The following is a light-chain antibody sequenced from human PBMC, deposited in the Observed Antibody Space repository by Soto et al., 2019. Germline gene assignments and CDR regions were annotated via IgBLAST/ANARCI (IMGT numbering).Light chain of an antibody. J-gene: IGLJ2*01. CDR2: DVS. Sequence: QSALTQPASVSGSPGQSITISCTGTSSDVGGYNYVSWYQQHPGKAPKLMIYDVSNRPSGVSNRFSGSKSGNTASLTSSGLQAEDEADYYCSSYTSSSTGVVFGGGTKVTVL. V-gene: IGLV2-14*01. CDR3: SSYTSSSTGVV. CDR1: SSDVGGYNY.